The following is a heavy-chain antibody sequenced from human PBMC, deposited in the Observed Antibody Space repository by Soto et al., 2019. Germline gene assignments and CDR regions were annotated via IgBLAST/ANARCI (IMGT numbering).Heavy chain of an antibody. D-gene: IGHD3-22*01. J-gene: IGHJ3*01. CDR1: GGSISSYY. V-gene: IGHV4-59*01. CDR2: IYYSGST. Sequence: NPSETLSLTCTVSGGSISSYYWSWIRQAPGKGLEWIGYIYYSGSTNYNPSLKSRVTISVDTSKNQFSLKLSSVTAADTAVYYCARDFGGYYYDSSGFSLWGQGTMVTVSS. CDR3: ARDFGGYYYDSSGFSL.